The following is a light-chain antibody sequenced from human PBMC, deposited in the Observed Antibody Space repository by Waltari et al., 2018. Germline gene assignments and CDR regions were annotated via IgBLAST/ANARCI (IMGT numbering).Light chain of an antibody. V-gene: IGKV3-11*01. CDR3: QQRSNWPPKVT. Sequence: EIVLTQSPATLSLSPGERDTLSCRASQSVTSYLAWYQQKPGQAPRLLSYDASNRATGIPARFSGSVAGTDFTLTISSLEPEDFAVYYCQQRSNWPPKVTFGGGTKVEIK. CDR1: QSVTSY. CDR2: DAS. J-gene: IGKJ4*01.